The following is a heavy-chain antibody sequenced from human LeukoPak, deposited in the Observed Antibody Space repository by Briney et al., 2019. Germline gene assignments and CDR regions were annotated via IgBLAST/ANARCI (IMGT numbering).Heavy chain of an antibody. Sequence: GGSLRLSCAASGFSFSSYEMNWLRQAPGKGLEWVSYISSSGSTIYYADSVKGRFTISRDNDKNSLYLQMSSLRAEDTAVYYCARVGVPAAGHFDYWGQGTLVTVSS. CDR2: ISSSGSTI. D-gene: IGHD2-2*01. CDR3: ARVGVPAAGHFDY. V-gene: IGHV3-48*03. J-gene: IGHJ4*02. CDR1: GFSFSSYE.